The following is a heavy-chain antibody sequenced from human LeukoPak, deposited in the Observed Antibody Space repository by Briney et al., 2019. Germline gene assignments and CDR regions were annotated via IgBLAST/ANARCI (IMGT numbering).Heavy chain of an antibody. J-gene: IGHJ4*02. D-gene: IGHD1-26*01. CDR2: ISGSGGST. V-gene: IGHV3-23*01. Sequence: PGGSLRLSCAASGFIFSTYAMSWVRQAPGRGLEWVSAISGSGGSTYYADSVKGRFTISRDNSKNTLYLQMSSLRADDTAVYYCAKDRFPKVKWDLERNYFDYWGQGTLVTVSS. CDR3: AKDRFPKVKWDLERNYFDY. CDR1: GFIFSTYA.